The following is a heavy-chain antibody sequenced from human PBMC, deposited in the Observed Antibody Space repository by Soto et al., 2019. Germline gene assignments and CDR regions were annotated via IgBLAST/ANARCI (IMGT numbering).Heavy chain of an antibody. CDR1: GYSFSTHA. CDR3: GRGKGMEENYYYYGMDV. D-gene: IGHD1-1*01. V-gene: IGHV1-3*01. CDR2: INGGNGNT. J-gene: IGHJ6*02. Sequence: ASVKVSCKASGYSFSTHAMHWVRQAPGQGLEWMGWINGGNGNTKYSQKFRDRVTITRDTSASTGYMELSSLRSEDTAVYYCGRGKGMEENYYYYGMDVWGQGTTVT.